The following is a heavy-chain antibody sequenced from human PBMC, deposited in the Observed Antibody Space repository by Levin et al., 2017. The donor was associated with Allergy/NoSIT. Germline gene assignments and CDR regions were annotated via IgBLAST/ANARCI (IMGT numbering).Heavy chain of an antibody. CDR3: AKDYYDYVWGTYRSFDY. CDR2: ISYDGSNK. CDR1: GFTFSNYG. Sequence: GGSLRLSCAASGFTFSNYGMHWVRQAPGKGLEWVAVISYDGSNKYYADSVKGRFTISRDNSKNTMYLQMNSLRAEDTAVYYCAKDYYDYVWGTYRSFDYWGQGTLVTVSS. J-gene: IGHJ4*02. D-gene: IGHD3-16*02. V-gene: IGHV3-30*18.